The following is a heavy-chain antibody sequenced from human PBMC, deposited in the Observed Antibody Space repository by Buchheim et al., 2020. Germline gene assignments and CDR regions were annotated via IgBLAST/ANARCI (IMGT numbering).Heavy chain of an antibody. CDR3: AKDRDYGSGSYYYYNGMDV. Sequence: EVQLLESGGGLVQPGGYLRLSCTASGFTFSRYAMSWVRQAPGKGLEWVSAIGDSGGSTYSADSVKGRFTISRDHSKNTLYLEMLSLRAEDTAVYYCAKDRDYGSGSYYYYNGMDVWGQGTT. CDR2: IGDSGGST. V-gene: IGHV3-23*01. D-gene: IGHD3-10*01. CDR1: GFTFSRYA. J-gene: IGHJ6*02.